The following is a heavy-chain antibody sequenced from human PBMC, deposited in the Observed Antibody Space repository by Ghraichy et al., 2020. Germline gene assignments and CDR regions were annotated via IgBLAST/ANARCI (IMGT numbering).Heavy chain of an antibody. J-gene: IGHJ4*02. D-gene: IGHD6-13*01. V-gene: IGHV4-30-2*01. CDR2: IYHSGST. CDR1: GGSISSGGYS. Sequence: SETLSLTCAVSGGSISSGGYSWSWIRQPPGKGLEWIGYIYHSGSTYYNPSLKSRVTISVDRSKNQFSLKLSSVTAADTAVYYCARAGVIAEPDYWGQGTLVTVSS. CDR3: ARAGVIAEPDY.